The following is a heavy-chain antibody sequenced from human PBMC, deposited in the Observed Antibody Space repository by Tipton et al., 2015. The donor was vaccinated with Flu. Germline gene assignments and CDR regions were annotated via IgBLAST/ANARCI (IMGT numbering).Heavy chain of an antibody. Sequence: TLSLTCTVSGGSISSYYWSWIRQPPGKGLEWIGYIYYSGSTNYNPSLKSRVTISVDTSKNQFSLKLSSVTAADTAVYYCARRKGYDFWSGYYRGYYYYYYMDVWGKGTTVTVSS. J-gene: IGHJ6*03. V-gene: IGHV4-59*08. CDR2: IYYSGST. CDR3: ARRKGYDFWSGYYRGYYYYYYMDV. D-gene: IGHD3-3*01. CDR1: GGSISSYY.